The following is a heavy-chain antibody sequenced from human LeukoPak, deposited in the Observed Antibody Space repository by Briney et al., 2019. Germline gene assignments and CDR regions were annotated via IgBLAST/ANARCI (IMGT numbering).Heavy chain of an antibody. Sequence: GGSLRLSCATSGSTFRNYWMSWLRQAPGKGLEWVSRIKNDGSSPSYADSVKGRFTISRGNARSTLYLQMNSLRVDDTAVYYCAKSDWFDPWGRGILVTVSS. CDR3: AKSDWFDP. J-gene: IGHJ5*01. CDR2: IKNDGSSP. CDR1: GSTFRNYW. V-gene: IGHV3-74*01.